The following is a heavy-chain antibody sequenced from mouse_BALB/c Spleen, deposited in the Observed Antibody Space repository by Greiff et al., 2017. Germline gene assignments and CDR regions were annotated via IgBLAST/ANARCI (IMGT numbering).Heavy chain of an antibody. D-gene: IGHD2-1*01. J-gene: IGHJ3*01. CDR2: ISSGGSYT. Sequence: EVKLQESGGDLVKPGGSLKLSCAASGFTFSSYGMSWVRQTPDKRLEWVATISSGGSYTYYPDSVKGRFTISRDNAKNTLYLQMSSLKSEDTAMYYCARHGDGNPWFAYWGQGTLVTVSA. V-gene: IGHV5-6*01. CDR3: ARHGDGNPWFAY. CDR1: GFTFSSYG.